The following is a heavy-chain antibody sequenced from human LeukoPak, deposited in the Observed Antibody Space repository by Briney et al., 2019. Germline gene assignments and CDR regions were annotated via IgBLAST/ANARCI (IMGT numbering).Heavy chain of an antibody. CDR1: GGTFSSYA. J-gene: IGHJ5*02. V-gene: IGHV1-69*13. D-gene: IGHD5-18*01. CDR3: ARHGRYGRRGSTKKVPQTFFDP. Sequence: SVKVSCKASGGTFSSYAISWVRQAPGQGLEWMGGIIPIFGTANYAQKFQGRVTITADESTSTAYMELSSLRSEDTAVYYCARHGRYGRRGSTKKVPQTFFDPWGQGTLVTVSS. CDR2: IIPIFGTA.